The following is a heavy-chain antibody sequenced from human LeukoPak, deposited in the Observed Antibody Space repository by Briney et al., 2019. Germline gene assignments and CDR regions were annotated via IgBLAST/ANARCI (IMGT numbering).Heavy chain of an antibody. CDR1: GYSFTSYG. D-gene: IGHD3-10*01. V-gene: IGHV1-18*01. J-gene: IGHJ6*03. Sequence: GESLKISCKGSGYSFTSYGISWVRQAPGQGLEWMGWISAYNGNTNYAQKLQGRVTMTTDTSTSTAYMELRSLRSDDTAVYYCARDEELLWFGESPMDVWGKGTTVTISS. CDR2: ISAYNGNT. CDR3: ARDEELLWFGESPMDV.